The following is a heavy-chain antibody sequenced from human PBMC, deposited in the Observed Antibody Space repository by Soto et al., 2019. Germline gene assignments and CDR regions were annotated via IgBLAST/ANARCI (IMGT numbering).Heavy chain of an antibody. CDR2: IYTSGST. D-gene: IGHD2-2*01. V-gene: IGHV4-4*07. Sequence: SETLSLTCTVSGGSLSSYYWSWIRQPAGKGLEWIGRIYTSGSTNYNPSLKSRVTLSVDTPKNQFSLKLSSVTAADTAVYCCARACSSKRCCDVFLDGGQGTLLSV. CDR3: ARACSSKRCCDVFLD. CDR1: GGSLSSYY. J-gene: IGHJ4*03.